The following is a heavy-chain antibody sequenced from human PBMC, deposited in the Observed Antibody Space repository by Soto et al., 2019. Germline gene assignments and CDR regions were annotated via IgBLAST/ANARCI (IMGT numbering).Heavy chain of an antibody. D-gene: IGHD6-13*01. CDR2: ISSSTSHT. V-gene: IGHV3-11*05. CDR3: ARGRGAAADYFDF. Sequence: QVQLVESGGGLVKPGGSLRLSCAVSGFTFSDYYMTWIRQAPGTGLEWVSYISSSTSHTTYADSVKGRFTISRDNAKNSLFLQMNSLRAEDTAVYYCARGRGAAADYFDFWGQGTLVTVSS. CDR1: GFTFSDYY. J-gene: IGHJ4*02.